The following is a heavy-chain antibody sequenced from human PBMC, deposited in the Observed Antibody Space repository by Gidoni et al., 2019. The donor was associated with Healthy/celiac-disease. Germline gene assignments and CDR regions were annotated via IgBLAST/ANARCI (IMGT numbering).Heavy chain of an antibody. CDR3: ARDGGYCSGGSCQNWYFDL. CDR1: GGSISSGGYS. V-gene: IGHV4-30-2*01. CDR2: IYHSGST. D-gene: IGHD2-15*01. J-gene: IGHJ2*01. Sequence: QLQLQESGSGLETPSLTLSLTCAVSGGSISSGGYSGSWIRQPPGKGLEWIGYIYHSGSTYYNPSLKSRVTISVDRSENQFSLKLSSVTAADTAVYYCARDGGYCSGGSCQNWYFDLWGRGTLVTVSS.